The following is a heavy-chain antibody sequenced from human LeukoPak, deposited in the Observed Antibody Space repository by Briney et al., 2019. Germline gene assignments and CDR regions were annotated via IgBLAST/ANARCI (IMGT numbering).Heavy chain of an antibody. D-gene: IGHD2-15*01. CDR3: ARDPSSSGSRYGD. Sequence: GGSLRLSCAASGFTFSSYSMNWVRQAPGKGLEWVSSISSSSSYIYYADSVKGRFTISRDNAKNSLYLQMNSLRAEDTAVYYCARDPSSSGSRYGDWGQGTLVTVSS. CDR1: GFTFSSYS. V-gene: IGHV3-21*01. J-gene: IGHJ4*02. CDR2: ISSSSSYI.